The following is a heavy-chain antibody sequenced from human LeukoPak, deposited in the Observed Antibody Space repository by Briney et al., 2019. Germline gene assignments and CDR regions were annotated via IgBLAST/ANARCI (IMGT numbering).Heavy chain of an antibody. J-gene: IGHJ4*02. V-gene: IGHV3-74*03. D-gene: IGHD6-19*01. CDR3: ARDPNGVAGIYYFDY. Sequence: SGGSLRLSCAASGFTFSNYWIHWVRQAPGKGLVWVSRIDNAGSITTYADSVKGRFTISRDNAENTLYLQMNSLRAEDTAVYYCARDPNGVAGIYYFDYWGQGTLVTVSS. CDR1: GFTFSNYW. CDR2: IDNAGSIT.